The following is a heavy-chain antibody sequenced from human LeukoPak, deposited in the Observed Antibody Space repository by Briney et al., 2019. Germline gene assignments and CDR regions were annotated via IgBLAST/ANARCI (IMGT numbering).Heavy chain of an antibody. CDR1: GFTFSSYI. D-gene: IGHD5-12*01. CDR2: ISSSSSYI. CDR3: ARELKMATPYYFDY. J-gene: IGHJ4*02. Sequence: GGSLRLSCAASGFTFSSYIMNWVRQAPGKGLEWVSSISSSSSYIYYADSVKGRFTISRDNAKNSLYLQMNSLRAEDTAVYYCARELKMATPYYFDYWGQGTLVTVSS. V-gene: IGHV3-21*01.